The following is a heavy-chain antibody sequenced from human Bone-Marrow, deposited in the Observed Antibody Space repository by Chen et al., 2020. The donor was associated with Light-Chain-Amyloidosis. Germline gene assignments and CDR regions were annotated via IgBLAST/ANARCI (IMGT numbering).Heavy chain of an antibody. Sequence: QVQLQVSGPGLVKPSQTLFLTCTVSGGSISSGDYYWSWIRQPPGKGLEWIGYIYYSGSSHFNPSLKSRVTMSLDTSKNQFSLKLNSVTAADTAVFYCARGDYDLGYFDYWGQGMLVTVSS. CDR1: GGSISSGDYY. D-gene: IGHD3-3*01. CDR3: ARGDYDLGYFDY. V-gene: IGHV4-30-4*01. J-gene: IGHJ4*02. CDR2: IYYSGSS.